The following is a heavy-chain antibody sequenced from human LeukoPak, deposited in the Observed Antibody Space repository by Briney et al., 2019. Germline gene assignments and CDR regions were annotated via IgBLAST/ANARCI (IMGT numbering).Heavy chain of an antibody. Sequence: PSETLSLTCTVSGGSISSYYWSWIRQPPGKGLEWIGYIYYSGGTNYNPSLKSRVTISVDTSKNQFSLKLSSVTAADTAVYYCARGGWSSSSFRSGTTAEYFQHWGQGTLVTVSS. CDR2: IYYSGGT. J-gene: IGHJ1*01. V-gene: IGHV4-59*01. CDR1: GGSISSYY. CDR3: ARGGWSSSSFRSGTTAEYFQH. D-gene: IGHD6-13*01.